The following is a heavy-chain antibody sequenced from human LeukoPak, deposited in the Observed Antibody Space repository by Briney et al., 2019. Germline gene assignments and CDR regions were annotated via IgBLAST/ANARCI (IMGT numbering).Heavy chain of an antibody. J-gene: IGHJ4*02. D-gene: IGHD1-26*01. CDR1: GYTSTSYG. CDR3: ARDRDGGRGGYYFDY. CDR2: ISAYNGNT. Sequence: ASVKVSCKASGYTSTSYGISWVRQAPGQGLEWMGWISAYNGNTNYAQKLQGRVTMTTDTSTSTAYMELRSLRSDDTAMYYCARDRDGGRGGYYFDYWGQGTLVTVSS. V-gene: IGHV1-18*01.